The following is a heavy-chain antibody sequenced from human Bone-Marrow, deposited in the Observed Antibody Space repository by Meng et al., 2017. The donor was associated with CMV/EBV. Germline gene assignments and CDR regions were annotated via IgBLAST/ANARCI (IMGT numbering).Heavy chain of an antibody. CDR3: ARRWEYRGFLDVDI. D-gene: IGHD1-26*01. J-gene: IGHJ3*02. Sequence: GGSLRLSWAASGFTLSSYAMHWVRQAPGKGLEWVAVISYDGSNKYYADSVKGRFTISRDNAKSSLYLQRHSLRAEDTAVYYCARRWEYRGFLDVDIWVQGTMVAVSS. V-gene: IGHV3-30*04. CDR2: ISYDGSNK. CDR1: GFTLSSYA.